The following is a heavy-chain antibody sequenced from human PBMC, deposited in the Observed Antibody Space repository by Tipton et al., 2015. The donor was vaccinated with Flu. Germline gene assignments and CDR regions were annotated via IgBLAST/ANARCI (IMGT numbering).Heavy chain of an antibody. CDR3: ARGSGSGTYVIFDY. CDR2: IYSSGST. D-gene: IGHD3-10*01. CDR1: GASISSRSYY. V-gene: IGHV4-39*07. Sequence: TLSLTCTVSGASISSRSYYWGWIRQPPGKGLEWIGCIYSSGSTYYNPSLKSRVTMSVETSKNQFSLKLSSVTAADTAVYYCARGSGSGTYVIFDYWGQGTLVTVSS. J-gene: IGHJ4*02.